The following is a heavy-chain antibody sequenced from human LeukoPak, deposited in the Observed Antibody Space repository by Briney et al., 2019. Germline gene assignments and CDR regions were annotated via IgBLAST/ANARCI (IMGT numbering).Heavy chain of an antibody. J-gene: IGHJ4*02. V-gene: IGHV3-23*01. CDR3: AKGPIGWFGELSRFLDY. D-gene: IGHD3-10*01. CDR2: ISGRGGST. Sequence: PGGSLRLSCAASGFTFSSYAMSWVRQAPGKGLEWVSAISGRGGSTYYADSVKGRFTISRDNSKNTLYLQMNSLRAEDTAVYYCAKGPIGWFGELSRFLDYWGQGTLVTVSS. CDR1: GFTFSSYA.